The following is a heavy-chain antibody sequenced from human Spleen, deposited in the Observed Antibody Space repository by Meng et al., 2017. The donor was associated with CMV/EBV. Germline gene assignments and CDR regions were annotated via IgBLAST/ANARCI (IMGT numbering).Heavy chain of an antibody. CDR1: GFSFSGYE. V-gene: IGHV3-48*03. J-gene: IGHJ6*02. CDR3: ARGRGDNWYYYGMDV. CDR2: ISSSGSTT. D-gene: IGHD1-1*01. Sequence: GGSLRLSCAVSGFSFSGYEMNWVRQAPGKGLEWVLYISSSGSTTYYADSVKGRFTIPRDNAKKSLYLQMNSLRAEDTAVYYCARGRGDNWYYYGMDVWGQGTTVTVSS.